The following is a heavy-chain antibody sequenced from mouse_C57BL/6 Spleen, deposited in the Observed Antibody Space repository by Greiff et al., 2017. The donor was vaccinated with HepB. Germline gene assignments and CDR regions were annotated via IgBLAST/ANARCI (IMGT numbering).Heavy chain of an antibody. Sequence: EVKLVESGVGLVKPGGSLKLSCAASGFTFSSYTMSWVRQTPEKRLEWVATISGGGGNTYYPDSVKGRFTISRDNAKNTLYLQMSSLRSEDTALYYCARGGYYYGSSYFDYWGQGTTLTVSS. V-gene: IGHV5-9*01. CDR2: ISGGGGNT. J-gene: IGHJ2*01. CDR3: ARGGYYYGSSYFDY. CDR1: GFTFSSYT. D-gene: IGHD1-1*01.